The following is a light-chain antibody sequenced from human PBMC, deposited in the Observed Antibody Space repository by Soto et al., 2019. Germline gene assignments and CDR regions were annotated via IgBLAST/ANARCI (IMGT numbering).Light chain of an antibody. V-gene: IGKV3-20*01. J-gene: IGKJ1*01. CDR3: QQFASSPRT. CDR2: GAS. Sequence: EIVLTQSPGTLSLSPGERATLFCRASQSVATSQLAWYQQKPGQAPRLLIGASSRATGVPDRFIASGSGTDFTLTISRQEPEDFAVYYCQQFASSPRTFGRGTTVEIK. CDR1: QSVATSQ.